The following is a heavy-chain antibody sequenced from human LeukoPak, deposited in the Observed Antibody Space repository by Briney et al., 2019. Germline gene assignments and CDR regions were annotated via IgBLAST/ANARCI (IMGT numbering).Heavy chain of an antibody. CDR2: IWYDGSNK. CDR1: GFTFSSYG. V-gene: IGHV3-33*01. Sequence: QPGRSLRLSCAASGFTFSSYGMHWVRQAPGKGLEWVAIIWYDGSNKYYADSVKGRFTISRDNSKNTLYLQMNSLRAEDTAVYYCARGPGVAEYYFDYWGQGTLVTVSS. J-gene: IGHJ4*02. CDR3: ARGPGVAEYYFDY. D-gene: IGHD2-15*01.